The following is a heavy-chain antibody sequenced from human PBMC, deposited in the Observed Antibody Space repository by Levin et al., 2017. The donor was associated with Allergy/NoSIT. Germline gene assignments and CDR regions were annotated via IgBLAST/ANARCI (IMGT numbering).Heavy chain of an antibody. D-gene: IGHD6-13*01. CDR2: INPNSGGT. CDR3: AVISGEGSSWYHFSYFDY. V-gene: IGHV1-2*06. Sequence: ASVKVSCKASGYTFTGYYMHWVRQAPGQGLEWMGRINPNSGGTNYAQKFQGRVTMTRDTSISTAYMELSRLRSDDTAVYYCAVISGEGSSWYHFSYFDYWGQGTLVTVSS. CDR1: GYTFTGYY. J-gene: IGHJ4*02.